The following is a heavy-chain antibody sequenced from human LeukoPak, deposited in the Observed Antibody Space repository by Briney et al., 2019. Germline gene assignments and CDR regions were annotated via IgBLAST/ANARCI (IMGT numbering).Heavy chain of an antibody. J-gene: IGHJ4*02. CDR3: ARGPFWSGYFDY. V-gene: IGHV3-21*01. CDR1: GFTFSSYS. D-gene: IGHD3-3*01. CDR2: ISSSSSYI. Sequence: PGGSLRLSXAASGFTFSSYSMNWVRQAPGKGLEWVSSISSSSSYIYYADSVKGRFTISRDNAKNSLYLQMNSLRAEDTAVYYCARGPFWSGYFDYWGQGTLVTVSS.